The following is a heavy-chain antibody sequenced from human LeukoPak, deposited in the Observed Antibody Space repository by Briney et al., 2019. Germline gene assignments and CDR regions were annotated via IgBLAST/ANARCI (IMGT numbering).Heavy chain of an antibody. V-gene: IGHV4-34*01. CDR3: AKSNGYGLIDI. CDR2: INHSGST. CDR1: GGSISGYY. D-gene: IGHD3-10*01. Sequence: SETLSLACAVYGGSISGYYWSWIRQPPGKGLEWIGEINHSGSTNYNPSLKSRVTISLDTSRNQFSLKLTSVTAADTAVYYCAKSNGYGLIDIWGQGTMVTVSS. J-gene: IGHJ3*02.